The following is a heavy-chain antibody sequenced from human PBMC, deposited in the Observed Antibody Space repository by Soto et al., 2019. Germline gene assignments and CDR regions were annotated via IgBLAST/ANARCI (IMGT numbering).Heavy chain of an antibody. CDR1: GGTFSTYS. D-gene: IGHD1-26*01. J-gene: IGHJ4*02. CDR3: ASSSGNNYGVGTNYYFDY. CDR2: IIPIFGTA. V-gene: IGHV1-69*06. Sequence: SVKVSCKTSGGTFSTYSIVWVRQAPGEGLEWMGGIIPIFGTANYAQKFQDRVTITADKSTNTAFMELSSLKSEDTAMYYCASSSGNNYGVGTNYYFDYWGQGTLVTVSS.